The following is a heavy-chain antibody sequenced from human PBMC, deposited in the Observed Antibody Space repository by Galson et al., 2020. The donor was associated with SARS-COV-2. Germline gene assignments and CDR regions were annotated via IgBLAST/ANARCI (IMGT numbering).Heavy chain of an antibody. J-gene: IGHJ2*01. CDR2: IYYSGST. CDR3: ARDRLFNGYFDL. CDR1: GGSISSGGYY. Sequence: SETLSLTCTVPGGSISSGGYYWSWIRQHPGKGLEWIGYIYYSGSTYYNPSLKSRVTISVDTSKNQFSLKLSSVTAADTAVYYCARDRLFNGYFDLWGRGTLVTVSS. V-gene: IGHV4-31*03. D-gene: IGHD3-22*01.